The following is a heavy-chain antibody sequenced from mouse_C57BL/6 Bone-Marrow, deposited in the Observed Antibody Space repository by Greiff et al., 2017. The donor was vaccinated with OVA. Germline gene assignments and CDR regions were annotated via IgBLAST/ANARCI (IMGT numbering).Heavy chain of an antibody. Sequence: QVQLQQSGAELVRPGTSVKLSCKASGYTFTSYWMHWVQQRPGQGLEWIGVIDPSDSYTNYNQKFKGKATLTVDTSSSTAYMQLSSLTSEDSAVYYCARCVPFDYWGQGTTLTVSS. CDR1: GYTFTSYW. CDR2: IDPSDSYT. V-gene: IGHV1-59*01. CDR3: ARCVPFDY. J-gene: IGHJ2*01.